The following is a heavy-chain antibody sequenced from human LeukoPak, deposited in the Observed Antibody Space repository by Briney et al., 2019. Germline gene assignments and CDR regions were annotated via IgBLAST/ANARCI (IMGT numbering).Heavy chain of an antibody. CDR3: AKDSPIAAAGWDLYAFDI. D-gene: IGHD6-13*01. Sequence: GGSLRLSCAASGFTFSSYWMSWVCQAPGKGLEWVAVISYDGSNKYYADSVKGRFTISRDNSKNTLYLQMNSLRAEDTAVYYCAKDSPIAAAGWDLYAFDIWGQGTMVTVTS. V-gene: IGHV3-30*18. J-gene: IGHJ3*02. CDR1: GFTFSSYW. CDR2: ISYDGSNK.